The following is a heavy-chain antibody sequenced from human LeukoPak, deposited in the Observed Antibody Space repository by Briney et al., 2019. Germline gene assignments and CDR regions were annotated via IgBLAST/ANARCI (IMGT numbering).Heavy chain of an antibody. CDR3: VRDPDALDY. CDR1: GFTFSGYS. V-gene: IGHV3-48*02. CDR2: IRSSGSSI. J-gene: IGHJ4*02. Sequence: GGSLRLSCAASGFTFSGYSMNWVRQAPGKGLEWVSYIRSSGSSIYYADSVKGRFTISRDNAKNSVYLQMNSLRDEDTAVYYCVRDPDALDYWGQGTLVTVSS.